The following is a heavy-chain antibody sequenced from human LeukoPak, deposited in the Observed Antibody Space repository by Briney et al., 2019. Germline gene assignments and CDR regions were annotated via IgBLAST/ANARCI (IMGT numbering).Heavy chain of an antibody. CDR3: ARVNDYGGNDDAFDI. CDR2: IRSSGSII. D-gene: IGHD4-23*01. V-gene: IGHV3-48*03. J-gene: IGHJ3*02. CDR1: GSTFSSYE. Sequence: GGSLRLSCAASGSTFSSYEMNWVRQAPGKGLEWVSYIRSSGSIIFYADSVKGRFTISRDNAKNSLYLQMNSLRAEDTAVYYCARVNDYGGNDDAFDIWGQGTMVTVSS.